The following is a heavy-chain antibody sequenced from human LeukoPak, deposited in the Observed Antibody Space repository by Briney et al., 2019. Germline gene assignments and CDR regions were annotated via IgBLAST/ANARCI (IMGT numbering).Heavy chain of an antibody. CDR2: IKSKTDGGTT. V-gene: IGHV3-15*01. J-gene: IGHJ4*02. D-gene: IGHD5-12*01. Sequence: GGSLRLSCSASGFTFSHTWMSWVRQAPGKGLEWVGRIKSKTDGGTTDYAAPVKGRFTISRDTSTNSLYLQMNSLRAEDTAVYFCAAKGNGYTGIYVFAHWGKGTLVTVSS. CDR3: AAKGNGYTGIYVFAH. CDR1: GFTFSHTW.